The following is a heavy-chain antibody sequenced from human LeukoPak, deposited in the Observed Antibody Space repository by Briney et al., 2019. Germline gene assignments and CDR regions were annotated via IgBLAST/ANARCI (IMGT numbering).Heavy chain of an antibody. CDR2: INSDGSST. CDR1: GFMFSSYW. Sequence: TGGSLRLSCVASGFMFSSYWMNWVHQAPGKGLVWVSRINSDGSSTSYADSVKGRFTISRDNAKNTLFLQMNSLRAEDTAVYYCARGPGAFDIWGQGTMVTVSS. V-gene: IGHV3-74*01. D-gene: IGHD2-2*01. J-gene: IGHJ3*02. CDR3: ARGPGAFDI.